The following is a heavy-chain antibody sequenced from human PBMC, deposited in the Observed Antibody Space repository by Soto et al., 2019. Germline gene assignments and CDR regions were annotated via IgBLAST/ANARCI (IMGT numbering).Heavy chain of an antibody. Sequence: SETLSLTCTVSGGSISSSSYYWGWIRQPPGKGLEWIGSIYYSGSTYYNPSLKSRVTISVDTSKNQFSLKLSSVTAADTAVYYCARQGSRSSRYCFDYWGQGTLVTVSS. V-gene: IGHV4-39*01. CDR2: IYYSGST. CDR3: ARQGSRSSRYCFDY. CDR1: GGSISSSSYY. J-gene: IGHJ4*02. D-gene: IGHD6-6*01.